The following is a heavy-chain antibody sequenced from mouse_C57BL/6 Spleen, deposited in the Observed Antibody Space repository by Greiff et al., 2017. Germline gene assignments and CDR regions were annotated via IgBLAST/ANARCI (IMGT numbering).Heavy chain of an antibody. CDR3: AATVGAPYALDY. V-gene: IGHV14-3*01. J-gene: IGHJ2*01. D-gene: IGHD1-1*01. Sequence: VQLQQSVAELVRPGASVKLSCTASGFNIKNTYMHWVKQRPEQGLEWIGRIDPANGNTKYDPKFQGKATLTADTSSNTAYLQLSSLTSEDTAIDYCAATVGAPYALDYWGQGTTVTVSS. CDR2: IDPANGNT. CDR1: GFNIKNTY.